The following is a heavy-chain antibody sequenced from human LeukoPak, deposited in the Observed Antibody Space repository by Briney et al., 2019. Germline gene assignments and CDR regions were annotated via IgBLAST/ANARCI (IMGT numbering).Heavy chain of an antibody. Sequence: GESLKISCKGSGYSFTSNWISWVRQMPGKGLEWMGRIAPSDSYTNYSPSFQGHVTISADKSISTAYLQWSSLKASDTAMYYCARQPEGTWFDPWGQGTLDTVSS. D-gene: IGHD1-1*01. CDR1: GYSFTSNW. CDR2: IAPSDSYT. V-gene: IGHV5-10-1*01. J-gene: IGHJ5*02. CDR3: ARQPEGTWFDP.